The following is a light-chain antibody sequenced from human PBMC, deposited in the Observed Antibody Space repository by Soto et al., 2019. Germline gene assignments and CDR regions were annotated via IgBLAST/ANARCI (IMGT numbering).Light chain of an antibody. V-gene: IGLV2-14*01. CDR3: CSYIGATTYV. Sequence: QSALTQPASVSGSPGQSITISCTGTSSDISIYNYVSWYQQHPGKAPKLIIYEVSNRPSGISNRFSGAKSGNTASLTISGLQVEDEADYYCCSYIGATTYVFGTGTKVTVL. J-gene: IGLJ1*01. CDR2: EVS. CDR1: SSDISIYNY.